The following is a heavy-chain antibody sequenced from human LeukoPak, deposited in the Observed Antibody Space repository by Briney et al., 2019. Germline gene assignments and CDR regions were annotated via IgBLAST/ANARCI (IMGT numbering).Heavy chain of an antibody. J-gene: IGHJ4*02. V-gene: IGHV3-9*01. CDR3: AKDRRPNYYDSSGYFVY. D-gene: IGHD3-22*01. Sequence: GRSLRLSCAASGFTFDDYAMHWVRQAPGKGLEWVSGISWNSGSIGYADSVKGRFTISRDNAKNSLYLQMNSLRAEDTALYYCAKDRRPNYYDSSGYFVYWGQGTRVTVSS. CDR2: ISWNSGSI. CDR1: GFTFDDYA.